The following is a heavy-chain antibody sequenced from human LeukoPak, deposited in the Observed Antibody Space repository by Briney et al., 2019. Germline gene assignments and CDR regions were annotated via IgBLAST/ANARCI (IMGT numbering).Heavy chain of an antibody. CDR2: INHSGST. V-gene: IGHV4-34*01. CDR3: ARGTVLNYYNSSGYHKSPGSVDY. CDR1: GGSFSGYY. Sequence: PSETLSLTCAVYGGSFSGYYWNWIRQPPGKGLEWIGEINHSGSTNYNPSLKNRVTISVDTSKNQFSLKLSSVTAADTAVYYCARGTVLNYYNSSGYHKSPGSVDYWGQGTLVTVSS. D-gene: IGHD3-22*01. J-gene: IGHJ4*02.